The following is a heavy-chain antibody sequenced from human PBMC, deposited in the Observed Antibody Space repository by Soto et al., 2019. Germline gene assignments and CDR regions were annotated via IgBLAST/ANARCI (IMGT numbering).Heavy chain of an antibody. J-gene: IGHJ3*02. V-gene: IGHV1-2*04. CDR2: INPNSGGT. CDR1: GGTFSSYT. Sequence: ASVKVSCKASGGTFSSYTISWVRQAPGQGLEWMGWINPNSGGTNYAQKFQGWVTMTRDTSISTAYMELSRLRSDDTAVYYCARLCSGGSCYYAFDIWGQGTMVTVSS. CDR3: ARLCSGGSCYYAFDI. D-gene: IGHD2-15*01.